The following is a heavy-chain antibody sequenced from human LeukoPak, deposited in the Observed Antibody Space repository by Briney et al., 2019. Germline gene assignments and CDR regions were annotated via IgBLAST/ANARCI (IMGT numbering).Heavy chain of an antibody. J-gene: IGHJ3*02. CDR2: INPNSGGT. D-gene: IGHD4-23*01. V-gene: IGHV1-2*02. Sequence: ASVKVSCKASGYTFTGYYMHWVRQAPGQGLEWMGWINPNSGGTNYAQKFQGRVTMTRDTSISTAYMELSRLRSDDTAVYYYARGSAPLYGGAFDIWGQGTMVTVSS. CDR1: GYTFTGYY. CDR3: ARGSAPLYGGAFDI.